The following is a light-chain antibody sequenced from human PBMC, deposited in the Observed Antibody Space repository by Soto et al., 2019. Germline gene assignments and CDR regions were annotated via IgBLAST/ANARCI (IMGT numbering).Light chain of an antibody. CDR2: GVT. CDR3: NSYTNSSAVV. Sequence: QSVLTQPTSVSGSPGQSITISCTGNHNDIGTYDYVSWYQQHPGRASRLLIHGVTTRPSGISDRFSASKSGLTASLTISGLQPEDEADYYCNSYTNSSAVVFGGGTKVTVL. J-gene: IGLJ2*01. CDR1: HNDIGTYDY. V-gene: IGLV2-14*03.